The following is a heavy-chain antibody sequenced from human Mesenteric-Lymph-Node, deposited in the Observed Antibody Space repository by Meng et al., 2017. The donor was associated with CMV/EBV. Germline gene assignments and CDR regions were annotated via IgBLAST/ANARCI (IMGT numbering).Heavy chain of an antibody. CDR2: ITTSGTDK. Sequence: GESLKISCAASGFTFSSYEMNWVRQAPGKGLEWVSYITTSGTDKRYADSVTGRFTISRDNAENSLYLQMNSLRAEDTAVYYCARYKTSTIFGVVIPLGWFDPWGQGTLVTVSS. CDR1: GFTFSSYE. D-gene: IGHD3-3*01. CDR3: ARYKTSTIFGVVIPLGWFDP. V-gene: IGHV3-48*03. J-gene: IGHJ5*02.